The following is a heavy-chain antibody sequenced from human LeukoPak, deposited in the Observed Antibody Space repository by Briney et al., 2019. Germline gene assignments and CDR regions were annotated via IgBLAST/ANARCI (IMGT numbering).Heavy chain of an antibody. D-gene: IGHD6-19*01. CDR3: TSPVAGY. V-gene: IGHV3-49*04. CDR2: IRSKAYGGTT. Sequence: GGSLRLSCTASGFTFGNYAMSWVRQAPGKGLEWVGFIRSKAYGGTTEYAASVKGRFTISRDDSKSIAYLQMNSLKTEDTAVYYCTSPVAGYWGQGTLVTVSS. J-gene: IGHJ4*02. CDR1: GFTFGNYA.